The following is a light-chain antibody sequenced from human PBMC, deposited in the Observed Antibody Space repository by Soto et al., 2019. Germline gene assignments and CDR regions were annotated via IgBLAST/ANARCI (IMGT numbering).Light chain of an antibody. V-gene: IGKV3-20*01. CDR2: GVS. CDR3: QKYANSPIT. Sequence: EVVLTQSPGTLSLSPGESATRSCRASHSVSSNFLAWYQQKPGQAPRLLIYGVSSRASGIPDRFFGSGSGTDFTLTINRLEPEDFAVYYCQKYANSPITFGQGTKVDIK. CDR1: HSVSSNF. J-gene: IGKJ1*01.